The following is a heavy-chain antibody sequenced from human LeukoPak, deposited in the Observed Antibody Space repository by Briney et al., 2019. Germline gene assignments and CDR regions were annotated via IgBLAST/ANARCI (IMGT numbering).Heavy chain of an antibody. CDR2: ISGSGGST. V-gene: IGHV3-23*01. CDR3: AKEVRESAWFYFDY. D-gene: IGHD3-10*01. Sequence: GGSLRLSCAASGFTFSSYAMSWVRRAPGKGLEWVSAISGSGGSTYYADSVKGRFTISRDNSRNTLYLQMNSLSAEDTAVYYCAKEVRESAWFYFDYWGQGTLATVSS. J-gene: IGHJ4*02. CDR1: GFTFSSYA.